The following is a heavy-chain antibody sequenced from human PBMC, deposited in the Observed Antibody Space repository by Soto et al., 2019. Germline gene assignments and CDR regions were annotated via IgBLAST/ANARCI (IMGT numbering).Heavy chain of an antibody. V-gene: IGHV3-9*01. CDR3: AKVKGSVAGIFDY. CDR1: GFTFDDYA. D-gene: IGHD6-19*01. J-gene: IGHJ4*02. Sequence: GGSLRLSCAASGFTFDDYAMHWVRQAPGKGLEWVSGISWNSGSIGYADSVKGRFTISRDNAKNSLYLQMDSLRAEDTALYYCAKVKGSVAGIFDYWGQGTLVTVSS. CDR2: ISWNSGSI.